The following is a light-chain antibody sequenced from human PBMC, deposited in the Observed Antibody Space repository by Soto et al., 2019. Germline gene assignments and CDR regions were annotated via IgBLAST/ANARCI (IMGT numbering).Light chain of an antibody. CDR2: AAS. CDR3: LQDYNYPYT. Sequence: DILVTQSTLSLPVTTGEPACISCKPSHILLHSNGYNYLDWYLQKPGKPPKLLIYAASSLQSGVPSRFSGSGSGTDFTLTISSLQPEDFATYYCLQDYNYPYTFGQGTKVDI. CDR1: HILLHSNGYNY. J-gene: IGKJ2*01. V-gene: IGKV2-28*01.